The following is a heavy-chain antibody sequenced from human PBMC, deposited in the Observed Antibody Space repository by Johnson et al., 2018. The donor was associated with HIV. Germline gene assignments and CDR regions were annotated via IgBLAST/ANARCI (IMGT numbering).Heavy chain of an antibody. D-gene: IGHD2-15*01. CDR2: IKEDGSEK. J-gene: IGHJ3*02. CDR3: ATDIVVVLAVTGTGAAFDI. Sequence: VQLVESGGGLVQPGGSLRLSCTASGFTFSDFRMSWVRQAPGKGLEWVANIKEDGSEKYYVDSVKGRFTISRDNAKNSLYLQMNSLRAEDTAVYYCATDIVVVLAVTGTGAAFDIWGQGTMVTVSS. CDR1: GFTFSDFR. V-gene: IGHV3-7*01.